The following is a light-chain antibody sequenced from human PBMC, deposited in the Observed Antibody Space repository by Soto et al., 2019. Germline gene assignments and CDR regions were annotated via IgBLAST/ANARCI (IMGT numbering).Light chain of an antibody. V-gene: IGKV3-20*01. CDR2: GAS. CDR1: QGVSSSY. J-gene: IGKJ3*01. Sequence: EIVLTQSPGTLSLSPGERATLSCRASQGVSSSYLAWHQQKPVQAPRLLIYGASSRATGIPDRFSGSGSGTDFTLTISRLEPEDFPADYCQQYDSSLFTCGPGTKVDIK. CDR3: QQYDSSLFT.